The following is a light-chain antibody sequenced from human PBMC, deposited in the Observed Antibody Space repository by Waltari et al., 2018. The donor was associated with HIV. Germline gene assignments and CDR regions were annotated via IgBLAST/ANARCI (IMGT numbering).Light chain of an antibody. Sequence: QSALTQPPFVSGSPGQPITISCIRTSNDIGGNDYVSWYQQCPDEAPNLLVYDVTNRPSGVSDRFSGSKSGNTASLTISGLQADDEADYYCASYAGVRGQVFGGGTRLTVL. CDR3: ASYAGVRGQV. J-gene: IGLJ2*01. CDR2: DVT. V-gene: IGLV2-14*03. CDR1: SNDIGGNDY.